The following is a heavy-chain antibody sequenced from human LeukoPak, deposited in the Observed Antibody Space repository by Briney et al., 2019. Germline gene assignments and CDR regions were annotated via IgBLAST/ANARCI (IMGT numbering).Heavy chain of an antibody. CDR1: GFTFDTHG. V-gene: IGHV3-33*01. J-gene: IGHJ4*02. CDR3: AGRQGTWYY. D-gene: IGHD6-13*01. Sequence: HPGRSLRLSCAASGFTFDTHGMHWVHQAPGKGLEWVAVIWYDGSIKYYSDSVKGRFTISRDNSKNTLYLQMNSLRVDDTAVYYCAGRQGTWYYWGQGTLVTVSS. CDR2: IWYDGSIK.